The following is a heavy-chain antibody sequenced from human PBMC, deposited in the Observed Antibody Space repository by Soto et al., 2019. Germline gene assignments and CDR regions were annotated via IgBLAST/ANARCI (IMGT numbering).Heavy chain of an antibody. CDR3: ARDLGNNYGSFAY. CDR1: GFTFSNYA. J-gene: IGHJ4*02. D-gene: IGHD4-17*01. Sequence: GGSLRLSCVASGFTFSNYAMNWVRQAPGKGLEWVAVISYDGSNKYYADSVKGRITISRDNSRNTLYLQMNNLRAEDTAMYYCARDLGNNYGSFAYWGLGTLVTVSS. CDR2: ISYDGSNK. V-gene: IGHV3-30-3*01.